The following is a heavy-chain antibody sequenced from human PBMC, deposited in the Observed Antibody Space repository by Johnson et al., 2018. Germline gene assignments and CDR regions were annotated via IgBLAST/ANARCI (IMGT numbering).Heavy chain of an antibody. J-gene: IGHJ1*01. CDR3: ARIEVGGGWFYQY. V-gene: IGHV3-33*01. D-gene: IGHD6-19*01. Sequence: QVQLVQSGGGVVQPGRSLRLSCAASGFTFSSYGMHWVRQAPGKWLEWVAVIWYDGSKTYYADSVKGRFTISRDNSKNTLYLQMSSLTVEDTAIYYCARIEVGGGWFYQYWGQGTLVTVSS. CDR1: GFTFSSYG. CDR2: IWYDGSKT.